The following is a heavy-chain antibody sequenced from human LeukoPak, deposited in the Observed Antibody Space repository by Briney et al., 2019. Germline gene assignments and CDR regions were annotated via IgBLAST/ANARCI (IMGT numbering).Heavy chain of an antibody. D-gene: IGHD4-17*01. Sequence: SQTLSLTCAISGDSVSSKNGAWNWIRQSPSRGLEWLGRIYYRSKWYNDYAVSVKSRITITPDTPKNQFSLQLNSVTPEDTAVYYCARDRDDYGDYYFDYWGQGTLVTVSS. CDR1: GDSVSSKNGA. J-gene: IGHJ4*02. CDR2: IYYRSKWYN. V-gene: IGHV6-1*01. CDR3: ARDRDDYGDYYFDY.